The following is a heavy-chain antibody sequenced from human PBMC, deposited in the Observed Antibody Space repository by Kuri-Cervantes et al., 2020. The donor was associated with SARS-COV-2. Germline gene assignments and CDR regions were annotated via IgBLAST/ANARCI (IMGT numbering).Heavy chain of an antibody. CDR1: GFTFSSYW. CDR3: AKYSEGANFDY. J-gene: IGHJ4*02. V-gene: IGHV3-7*05. Sequence: GESLKISCAASGFTFSSYWMSWVRQAPGKGLEWVANIKQDGSEKYYVDSVKGRFTISRDNSKNTLYLQMNSLRAEDTAVYYCAKYSEGANFDYWGQGTLVTVSS. D-gene: IGHD2/OR15-2a*01. CDR2: IKQDGSEK.